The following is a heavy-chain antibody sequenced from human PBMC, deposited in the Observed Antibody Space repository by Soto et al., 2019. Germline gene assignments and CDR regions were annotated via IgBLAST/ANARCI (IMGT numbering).Heavy chain of an antibody. CDR2: IYYSGST. Sequence: PSETLSLTCTVSGGSISSGGYYWSWIRQHPGKGLEWIGYIYYSGSTYYNPSLKSRVTISVDTSKNQFSLKLSSVTAADTAVYYCARSKFRYYFDYWGQGTLVTVSS. CDR3: ARSKFRYYFDY. V-gene: IGHV4-31*03. J-gene: IGHJ4*02. CDR1: GGSISSGGYY.